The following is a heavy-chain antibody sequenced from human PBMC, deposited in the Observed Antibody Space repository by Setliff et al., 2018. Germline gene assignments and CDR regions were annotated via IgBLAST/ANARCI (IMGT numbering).Heavy chain of an antibody. D-gene: IGHD2-21*01. Sequence: GESLKISCKGSGYSFSNFWIGWVRQLPGKGLEWMGIIYPGDSHTRYSPSFQGQVTISTDTSINTAFLQWNNLKASDTAVYYCARRGERFFNGFDTWGQGTLVTVSS. V-gene: IGHV5-51*01. CDR2: IYPGDSHT. CDR3: ARRGERFFNGFDT. CDR1: GYSFSNFW. J-gene: IGHJ5*02.